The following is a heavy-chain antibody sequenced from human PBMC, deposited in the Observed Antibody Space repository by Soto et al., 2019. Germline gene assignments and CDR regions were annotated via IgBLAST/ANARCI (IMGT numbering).Heavy chain of an antibody. J-gene: IGHJ6*02. V-gene: IGHV1-2*04. CDR2: INPNSGGT. CDR3: ARALVVAATRYYYGMDV. Sequence: ASVKVSCKASGYTFTGYYMHWVLQAPGQGLEWMGWINPNSGGTNYAQKFQGWVTMTRDTSISTAYMELSRLRSDDTAVYYCARALVVAATRYYYGMDVWGQGTTVTVSS. CDR1: GYTFTGYY. D-gene: IGHD2-15*01.